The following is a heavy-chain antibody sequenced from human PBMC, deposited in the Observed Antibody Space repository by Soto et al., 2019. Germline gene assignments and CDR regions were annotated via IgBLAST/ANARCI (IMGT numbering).Heavy chain of an antibody. CDR3: ARHNLGYYYDSSGYYGYDYYYGMDV. D-gene: IGHD3-22*01. Sequence: PSETLSLTCTVSGGSISSSSYYWGWIRQPPGKGLEWIGSIYYSGSTYYNPSLKSRVTISVDTSKNQFSLKLSSVTAADTAVYYCARHNLGYYYDSSGYYGYDYYYGMDVWGQGTTVTVS. V-gene: IGHV4-39*01. J-gene: IGHJ6*02. CDR2: IYYSGST. CDR1: GGSISSSSYY.